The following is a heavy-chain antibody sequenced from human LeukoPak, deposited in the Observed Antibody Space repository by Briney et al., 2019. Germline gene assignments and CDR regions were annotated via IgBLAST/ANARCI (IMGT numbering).Heavy chain of an antibody. D-gene: IGHD2-2*01. CDR2: IYYSGST. CDR3: ARVCSSSSCSYYYFAMDV. V-gene: IGHV4-31*03. Sequence: SQTLSLTCTVSGGSISSDGYYWSWIRQHPGTGLEWLGYIYYSGSTYYSPSLKSRVTISVDTSKNQFSLNLSSVTAADTAVYYCARVCSSSSCSYYYFAMDVWGQGTTVTVSS. CDR1: GGSISSDGYY. J-gene: IGHJ6*02.